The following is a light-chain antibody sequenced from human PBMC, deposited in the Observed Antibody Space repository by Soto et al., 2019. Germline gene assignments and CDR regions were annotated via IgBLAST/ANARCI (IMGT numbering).Light chain of an antibody. CDR3: CSYAGSYV. Sequence: QSALTQPASVSGSPGQSITISCTGTSSDVGSYNLVSWYQQHPGKAPKLMIYEVSKRPSGVSNRFSGSKSGNTASLTISGLQPEDEADYYCCSYAGSYVFGTGTKLTVL. V-gene: IGLV2-23*02. CDR1: SSDVGSYNL. CDR2: EVS. J-gene: IGLJ1*01.